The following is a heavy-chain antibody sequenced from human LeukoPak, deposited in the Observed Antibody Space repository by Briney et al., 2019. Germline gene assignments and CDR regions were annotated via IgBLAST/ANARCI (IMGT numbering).Heavy chain of an antibody. J-gene: IGHJ4*02. V-gene: IGHV1-2*02. Sequence: ASVMVSCKASGYTFTGYYMHWVRQAPGQGLEWMGWINPNSGGTNYAQKLQGRVTMTRDTSISTAYMELSRLRSDDTAVYYCARVSDYGDYVSGFDYWGQGTLVTVSS. D-gene: IGHD4-17*01. CDR2: INPNSGGT. CDR1: GYTFTGYY. CDR3: ARVSDYGDYVSGFDY.